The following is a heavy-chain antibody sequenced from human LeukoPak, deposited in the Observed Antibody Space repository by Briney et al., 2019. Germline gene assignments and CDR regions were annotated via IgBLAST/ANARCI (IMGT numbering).Heavy chain of an antibody. CDR2: ISAYNGNT. Sequence: GGSVKVSCKASGYTFTSYGISWVRQAPGQGLEWMGWISAYNGNTNYAQKLQGRVTMTTDTSTSTAYMELRSLRSDDTAVYYCASDVEVRGFGMDVWGQGTTVTVSS. V-gene: IGHV1-18*01. D-gene: IGHD2-21*01. CDR1: GYTFTSYG. J-gene: IGHJ6*02. CDR3: ASDVEVRGFGMDV.